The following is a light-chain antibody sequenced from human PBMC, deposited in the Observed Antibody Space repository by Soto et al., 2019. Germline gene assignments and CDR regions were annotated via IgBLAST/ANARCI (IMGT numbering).Light chain of an antibody. J-gene: IGKJ2*01. CDR1: QSISSW. CDR2: KAS. Sequence: DIQMTQSPSTLSASVGDRVTITCRASQSISSWLAWYQQKPGKAPKLLIYKASSLESGVPSRFSGSGSGTEFTLTISSPQPDDFATYYCQQYNSYWYTFGQGTKVEIK. CDR3: QQYNSYWYT. V-gene: IGKV1-5*03.